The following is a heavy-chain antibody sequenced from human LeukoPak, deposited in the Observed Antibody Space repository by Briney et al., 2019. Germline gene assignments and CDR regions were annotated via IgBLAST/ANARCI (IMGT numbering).Heavy chain of an antibody. CDR2: INTNTGNP. CDR3: AREVGSGYYYYYMDV. V-gene: IGHV7-4-1*02. D-gene: IGHD2-15*01. J-gene: IGHJ6*03. CDR1: GYTFTSYA. Sequence: GASVKVSCKVSGYTFTSYAMNWVRQAPGQGLEWMGWINTNTGNPTYAQGFTGRFVFSLDTSVSTAYLQISSLKAEDTAVYYCAREVGSGYYYYYMDVWGKGTTVTVSS.